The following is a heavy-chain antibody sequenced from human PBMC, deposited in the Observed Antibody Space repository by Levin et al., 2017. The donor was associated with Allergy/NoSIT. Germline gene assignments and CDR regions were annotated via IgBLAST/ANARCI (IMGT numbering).Heavy chain of an antibody. CDR3: AKSPYCSGGSCLDY. J-gene: IGHJ4*02. Sequence: GGSLRLSCAASGFTFSSYAMSWVRQAPGKGLEWVSAISGSGGSTYYADSVKGRFTISRDNSKNTLYLQMNSLRAEDTAVYYCAKSPYCSGGSCLDYWGQGTLVTVSS. CDR1: GFTFSSYA. D-gene: IGHD2-15*01. V-gene: IGHV3-23*01. CDR2: ISGSGGST.